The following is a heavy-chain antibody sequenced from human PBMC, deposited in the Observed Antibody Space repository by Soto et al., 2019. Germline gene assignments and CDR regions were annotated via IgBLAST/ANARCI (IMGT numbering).Heavy chain of an antibody. V-gene: IGHV4-59*01. D-gene: IGHD1-26*01. CDR3: ARYSGRYSYNWFDP. J-gene: IGHJ5*02. CDR1: GGSISSYY. Sequence: SETLSLTCTVSGGSISSYYWSWIRQPPGKGLEWIGYIYYSGTTNYNPSLKSRVTISVDTSKNQFSLKLSSVTAADTAVYYCARYSGRYSYNWFDPWGQGTLVTVSA. CDR2: IYYSGTT.